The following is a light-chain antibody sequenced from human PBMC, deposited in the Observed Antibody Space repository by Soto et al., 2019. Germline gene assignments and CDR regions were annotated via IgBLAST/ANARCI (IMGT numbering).Light chain of an antibody. CDR2: EVS. CDR1: SSDVGSSNL. V-gene: IGLV2-23*02. CDR3: CSYAGSSTHV. Sequence: QSALTQPASVSGSPGQSITFSCTGTSSDVGSSNLVSWYQQHPGKAPKLLIYEVSKRPSGVSNRFSGSKSGNTASLTISGLQAEDEADYYCCSYAGSSTHVFGTGTRSP. J-gene: IGLJ1*01.